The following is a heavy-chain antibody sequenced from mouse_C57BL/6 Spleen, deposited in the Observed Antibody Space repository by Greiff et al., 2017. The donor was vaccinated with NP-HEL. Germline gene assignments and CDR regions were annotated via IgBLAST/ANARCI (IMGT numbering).Heavy chain of an antibody. CDR2: IYPGDGDT. J-gene: IGHJ3*01. CDR3: ANGDGAWVAY. Sequence: QVQLQQSGPELVKPGASVKISCKASGYAFSSSWMNWVKQRPGKGLEWIGRIYPGDGDTNYNGKFKGKATLTADKSSSTAYMQLSSLTSEDSAVYFCANGDGAWVAYWGQGTLVTVSA. V-gene: IGHV1-82*01. CDR1: GYAFSSSW. D-gene: IGHD4-1*02.